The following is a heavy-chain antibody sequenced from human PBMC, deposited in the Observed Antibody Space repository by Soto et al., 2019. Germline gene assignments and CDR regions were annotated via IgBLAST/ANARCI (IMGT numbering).Heavy chain of an antibody. CDR1: GGTFSSYA. D-gene: IGHD2-15*01. J-gene: IGHJ1*01. CDR2: IIPIFGTA. V-gene: IGHV1-69*13. CDR3: SRESRYCSGGSCYFLPGIGN. Sequence: ASVKVSCKASGGTFSSYAISWVRQAPGQGLEWKGGIIPIFGTANYAQKFQGRVTITADESTSTAYMELSSLRSDDTAVYYCSRESRYCSGGSCYFLPGIGNWGQETLVTASS.